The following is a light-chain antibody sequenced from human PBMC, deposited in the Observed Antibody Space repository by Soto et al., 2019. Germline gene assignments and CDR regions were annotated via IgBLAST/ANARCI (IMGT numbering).Light chain of an antibody. J-gene: IGKJ1*01. CDR1: QSLRSS. V-gene: IGKV3-15*01. CDR3: QQYNIWPQT. CDR2: GAS. Sequence: VMTQSPATLSVSPGERATLSCRASQSLRSSLAWYQQKPGQAPRLLIYGASTRATGIPARFSGSGSGTEFTLTISSLQSEDFAVYFCQQYNIWPQTFGQGTKV.